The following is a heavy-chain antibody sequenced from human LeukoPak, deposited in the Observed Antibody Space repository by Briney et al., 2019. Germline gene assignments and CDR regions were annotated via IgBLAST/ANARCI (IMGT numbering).Heavy chain of an antibody. J-gene: IGHJ3*02. CDR2: IYYSGST. V-gene: IGHV4-59*01. D-gene: IGHD4-17*01. Sequence: SETMSLTSTVSGGSISSYYWSWIRQPPGKGLEWIGYIYYSGSTNYNPSLKSRVTISVDTSKNQFSLKLSSVTAADTAVYYCARDLLRPYAFDIWGQGTMVTVSS. CDR1: GGSISSYY. CDR3: ARDLLRPYAFDI.